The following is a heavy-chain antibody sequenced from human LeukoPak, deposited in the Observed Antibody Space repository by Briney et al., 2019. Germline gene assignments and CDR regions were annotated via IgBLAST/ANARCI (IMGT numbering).Heavy chain of an antibody. Sequence: GGSLRLSCAASGFTFSSYAMSWVRQAPGKGLEWVSVIYSAGSTYYADSAKGRFTISRDNSKNTLYLLMKSLRAEDTAVYYCARDRGGDYWYFDLWGLGTLVTVSS. CDR3: ARDRGGDYWYFDL. D-gene: IGHD6-25*01. CDR1: GFTFSSYA. CDR2: IYSAGST. J-gene: IGHJ2*01. V-gene: IGHV3-53*01.